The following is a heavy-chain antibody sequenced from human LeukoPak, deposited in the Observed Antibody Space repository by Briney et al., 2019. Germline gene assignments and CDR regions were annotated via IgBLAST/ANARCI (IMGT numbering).Heavy chain of an antibody. CDR3: ARVRISGTWYNWFDP. Sequence: ASVTVSFKASGYTFTGYYMHWVRQAPGQGLEWMGWISAYNGNTNYAQKLQGRVTMTTDTSTSTAYMELRSLRSDDTAVYYCARVRISGTWYNWFDPWGQGTLVTVSS. CDR1: GYTFTGYY. D-gene: IGHD1-26*01. J-gene: IGHJ5*02. V-gene: IGHV1-18*04. CDR2: ISAYNGNT.